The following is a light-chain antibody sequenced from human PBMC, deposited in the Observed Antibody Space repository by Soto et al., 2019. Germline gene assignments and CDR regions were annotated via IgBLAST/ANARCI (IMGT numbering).Light chain of an antibody. V-gene: IGKV1-5*01. CDR3: QQYNNFWT. CDR1: QSISSW. J-gene: IGKJ1*01. CDR2: DAS. Sequence: DIQRTQSPSALSASVGDRVTITCRASQSISSWLAWYQQKPGKAPRLLIYDASYLERGVPSRFSGSGSGTEFTLTISDLQPDDLATYYCQQYNNFWTFGPGTKVDIK.